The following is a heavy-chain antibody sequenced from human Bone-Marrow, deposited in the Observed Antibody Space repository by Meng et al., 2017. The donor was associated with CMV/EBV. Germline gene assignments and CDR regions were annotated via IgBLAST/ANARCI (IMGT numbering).Heavy chain of an antibody. CDR3: ASRDSSGSDY. V-gene: IGHV4-39*07. CDR1: GGSISSSSYY. J-gene: IGHJ4*02. Sequence: SCTVSGGSISSSSYYWGWIRQPPGKGLEWIGSIYYSGSTYYNPSLKSRVTISVDTSKNQFSLKLSSVTAADTAVYYCASRDSSGSDYWGQGTLVTVSS. D-gene: IGHD3-22*01. CDR2: IYYSGST.